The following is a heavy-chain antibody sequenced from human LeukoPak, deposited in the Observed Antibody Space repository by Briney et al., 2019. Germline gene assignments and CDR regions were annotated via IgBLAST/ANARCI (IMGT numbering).Heavy chain of an antibody. CDR2: IYYSGST. Sequence: SETLSLTCSVSGSSISENNYYWSWIRQHPGKGLEWIGYIYYSGSTNYNPSLKSRVTISVDTSKNQFSLKLSSVTAADTAVYYCARVSLGGQRGSIAARVYNWFDPWGQGTLVTVSS. CDR3: ARVSLGGQRGSIAARVYNWFDP. V-gene: IGHV4-61*01. D-gene: IGHD6-6*01. CDR1: GSSISENNYY. J-gene: IGHJ5*02.